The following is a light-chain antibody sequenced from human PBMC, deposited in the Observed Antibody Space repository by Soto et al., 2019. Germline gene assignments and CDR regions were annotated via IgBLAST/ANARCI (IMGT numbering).Light chain of an antibody. CDR3: QQYHDWPWT. CDR1: QSVSGH. V-gene: IGKV3-15*01. J-gene: IGKJ1*01. Sequence: EIVMTQSPATLSVSPGERATLSCRASQSVSGHLAWYRQEPGQPPRLLVYAASTGATGIPARFRGSGSGTEFTLTTNSLQSEDFAVYYCQQYHDWPWTFGQGTKVEIK. CDR2: AAS.